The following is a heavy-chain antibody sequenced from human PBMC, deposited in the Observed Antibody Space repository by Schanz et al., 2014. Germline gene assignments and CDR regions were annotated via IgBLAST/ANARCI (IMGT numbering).Heavy chain of an antibody. CDR3: AKGRFGELSAFDI. V-gene: IGHV3-64D*06. Sequence: EVQLVESGGDLVQPGGSLRLSCSASGFTFSTFAMHWVRQAPGKGLEYISAISNNGDSTYYADSVKGRFTISRDNSKNTLFFQMSSLRAEDTAVYYCAKGRFGELSAFDIWGQGTMVTVSS. J-gene: IGHJ3*02. D-gene: IGHD3-10*01. CDR1: GFTFSTFA. CDR2: ISNNGDST.